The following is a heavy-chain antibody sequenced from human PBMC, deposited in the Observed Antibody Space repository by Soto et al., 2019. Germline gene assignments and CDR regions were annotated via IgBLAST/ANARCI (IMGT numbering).Heavy chain of an antibody. Sequence: QTLSXXCAISGDSXSSXSAAXNWXRQSPSRGLEWLGRTYYRSKWYNDYAVSVKSRITINPDTSKNQFSLQLNSVTPEDTAVYYCARDRPYGSGSYDYSDDYYYYGMDVWGQGTTVTVSS. V-gene: IGHV6-1*01. D-gene: IGHD3-10*01. CDR1: GDSXSSXSAA. J-gene: IGHJ6*02. CDR2: TYYRSKWYN. CDR3: ARDRPYGSGSYDYSDDYYYYGMDV.